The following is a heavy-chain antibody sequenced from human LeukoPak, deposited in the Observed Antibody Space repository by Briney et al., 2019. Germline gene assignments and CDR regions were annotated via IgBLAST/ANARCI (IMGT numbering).Heavy chain of an antibody. D-gene: IGHD3-22*01. CDR3: ARVLSGYQFYFDY. CDR2: MNSDGSTT. J-gene: IGHJ4*02. CDR1: GFTFSTYW. V-gene: IGHV3-74*01. Sequence: GGSLRLSCAASGFTFSTYWMHWVRQAPGKGLVWVSRMNSDGSTTSYADSVKGRFSISRDNAKNTLYLQMNSLRAEDTAVYYCARVLSGYQFYFDYWGQGTLVTVSS.